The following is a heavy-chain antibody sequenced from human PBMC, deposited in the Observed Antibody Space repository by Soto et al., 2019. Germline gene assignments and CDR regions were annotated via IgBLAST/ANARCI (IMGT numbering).Heavy chain of an antibody. V-gene: IGHV3-66*01. CDR3: ARDLYRSSSHWFDP. D-gene: IGHD6-6*01. Sequence: GGSLRLSCAASGFTVSSNYMSWVRQAPGKGLEWVSVIYSGGSTYYADSVKGRFTISRDNSKNTLYLQMNSLRAEDTAVYYCARDLYRSSSHWFDPWGQGNLVTVSS. CDR2: IYSGGST. J-gene: IGHJ5*02. CDR1: GFTVSSNY.